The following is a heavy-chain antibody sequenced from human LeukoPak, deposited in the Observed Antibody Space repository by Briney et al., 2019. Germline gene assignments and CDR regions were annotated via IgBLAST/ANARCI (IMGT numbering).Heavy chain of an antibody. Sequence: PGRSLRLSCAASGFTFSSYGMHWVRQAPGKGLEWVAVISYDGSNKYYADSVKGRFTISRDNSKNTLYLQMNSLRAEDTAVYYCAKDGGLMATILYYWGQGTLVTVSS. J-gene: IGHJ4*02. D-gene: IGHD5-24*01. CDR3: AKDGGLMATILYY. V-gene: IGHV3-30*18. CDR2: ISYDGSNK. CDR1: GFTFSSYG.